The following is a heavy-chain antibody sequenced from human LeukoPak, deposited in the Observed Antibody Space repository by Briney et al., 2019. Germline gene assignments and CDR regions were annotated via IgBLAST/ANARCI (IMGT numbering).Heavy chain of an antibody. CDR2: IYHSGKS. CDR1: GYSISSGYY. CDR3: ARLGYSYGYFDY. D-gene: IGHD5-18*01. V-gene: IGHV4-38-2*02. J-gene: IGHJ4*02. Sequence: SETLSLTCSVSGYSISSGYYWDWIRQPPGKGLEWIASIYHSGKSYYNPSLKSRVTISVDTSKNQFSLKLSSVTAADTAVYYCARLGYSYGYFDYWGQGTLVTVSS.